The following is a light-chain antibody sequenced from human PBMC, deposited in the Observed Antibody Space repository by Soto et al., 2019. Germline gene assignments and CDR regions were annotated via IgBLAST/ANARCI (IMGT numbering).Light chain of an antibody. CDR3: LLSYSGPPV. Sequence: QAVVTQEPSLTVSPGGTVTLICGSSTGAVTSGHYPYWFQQKPGQAPRTLIYDTSNKHSWTPARFSGSLLGDKAALTLSGAQPEDEAEYYCLLSYSGPPVFGTGTKVTVL. CDR2: DTS. V-gene: IGLV7-46*01. CDR1: TGAVTSGHY. J-gene: IGLJ1*01.